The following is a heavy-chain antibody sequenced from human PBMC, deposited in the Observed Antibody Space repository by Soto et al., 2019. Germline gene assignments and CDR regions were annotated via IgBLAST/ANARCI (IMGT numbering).Heavy chain of an antibody. CDR3: ARVINSGSSGLPVDY. D-gene: IGHD6-19*01. J-gene: IGHJ4*02. V-gene: IGHV5-51*01. CDR1: GYSFTSYW. Sequence: GESLKISCKGSGYSFTSYWIGWVRQMPGKGLEWMGIIYPGDSDTRYSPSFQGQVTISADKSISTAYLQWSSLKASDTAMYYCARVINSGSSGLPVDYWGQGTLVTVSS. CDR2: IYPGDSDT.